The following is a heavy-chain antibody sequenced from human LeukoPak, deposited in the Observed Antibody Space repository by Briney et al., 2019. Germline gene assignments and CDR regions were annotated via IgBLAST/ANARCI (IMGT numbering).Heavy chain of an antibody. CDR3: ARDWWNGLDY. D-gene: IGHD1-1*01. Sequence: KPSETLSLTCTVSGGSIRSTNFYWGWMRQPPGKGLEWIGYIYYSGSTYYNPSLKSRVTISVDTSKNQFSLKLSSVTAADTAVYYCARDWWNGLDYWGQGTLVTVSS. J-gene: IGHJ4*02. CDR2: IYYSGST. CDR1: GGSIRSTNFY. V-gene: IGHV4-31*03.